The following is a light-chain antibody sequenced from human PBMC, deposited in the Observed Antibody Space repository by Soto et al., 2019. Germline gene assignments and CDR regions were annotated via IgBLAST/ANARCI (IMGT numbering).Light chain of an antibody. V-gene: IGKV3-15*01. CDR3: QQYNNWPPLT. CDR1: QSVSSN. Sequence: EIVMTQSPATLSVSPGERATLSCRASQSVSSNLAWYQQKPGQAPRLLIYDAHTRATGIPARFSGSGSGTEFTLTISGLQSEDFAVYYCQQYNNWPPLTFGGGTKVEIK. CDR2: DAH. J-gene: IGKJ4*01.